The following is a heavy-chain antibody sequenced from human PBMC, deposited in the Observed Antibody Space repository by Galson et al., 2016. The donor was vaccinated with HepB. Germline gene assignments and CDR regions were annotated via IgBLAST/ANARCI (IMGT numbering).Heavy chain of an antibody. V-gene: IGHV3-11*03. Sequence: SLRLSCAVSGLSFSDYYMGWIRQAPGKGLEWVSYISGSSTYTNHGDSMKSRFTITRDNAKKSVYLQMNNLRAEDTAVYYCATSGNYFLSPFDYWGQGALVTVSS. D-gene: IGHD3-22*01. J-gene: IGHJ4*02. CDR2: ISGSSTYT. CDR1: GLSFSDYY. CDR3: ATSGNYFLSPFDY.